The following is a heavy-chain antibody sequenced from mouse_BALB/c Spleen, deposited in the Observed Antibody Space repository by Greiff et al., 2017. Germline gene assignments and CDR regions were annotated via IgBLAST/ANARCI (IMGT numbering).Heavy chain of an antibody. CDR3: ARRTLYYYGSSYYFDY. D-gene: IGHD1-1*01. CDR2: ISSGGGST. V-gene: IGHV5-12-1*01. J-gene: IGHJ2*01. Sequence: DVQLVESGGGLVKPGGSLKLSCAASGFAFSSYDMSWVRQTPEKRLEWVAYISSGGGSTYYPDTVKGRFTISRDNAKNTLYLQMGSLKSEDTAMYYCARRTLYYYGSSYYFDYWGQGTTLTVSS. CDR1: GFAFSSYD.